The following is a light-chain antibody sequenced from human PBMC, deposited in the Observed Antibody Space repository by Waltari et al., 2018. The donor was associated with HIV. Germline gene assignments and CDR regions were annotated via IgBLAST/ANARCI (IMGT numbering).Light chain of an antibody. Sequence: QSVLTQPPSASGTPGQRVTISCSGSSSTIGNNYVYWYHQVPGTAPKPLIHRNDQRPSGGPDRFSGSKSGTSAALAISGLRSDDEGDYYCATWDGSLSGRVFGGGTKLTVL. CDR3: ATWDGSLSGRV. V-gene: IGLV1-47*01. CDR2: RND. J-gene: IGLJ3*02. CDR1: SSTIGNNY.